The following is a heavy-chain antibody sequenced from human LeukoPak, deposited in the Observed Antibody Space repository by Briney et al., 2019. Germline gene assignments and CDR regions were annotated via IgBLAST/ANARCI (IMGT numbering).Heavy chain of an antibody. V-gene: IGHV4-30-2*01. CDR1: GGSISSGGHS. J-gene: IGHJ5*02. D-gene: IGHD3-10*01. Sequence: SQTLSLTCAVSGGSISSGGHSWSWIRQPPGKGLEWIGYIYHSGSTYYNPSLKSRVTISVDRSKNQFSLKLSSVTAADTAVYYCASLWFGELPKTWGQGTLVTVSS. CDR3: ASLWFGELPKT. CDR2: IYHSGST.